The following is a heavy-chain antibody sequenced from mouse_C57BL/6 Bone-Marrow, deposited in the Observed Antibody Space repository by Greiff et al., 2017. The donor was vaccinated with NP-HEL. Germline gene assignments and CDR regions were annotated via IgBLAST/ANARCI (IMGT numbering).Heavy chain of an antibody. CDR1: GFTFSNYW. V-gene: IGHV6-3*01. Sequence: EVQRVESGGGLVQPGGSMKLSCVASGFTFSNYWMNWVRQSPEKGLEWVAQIRLKSDNYATHYAESVKGRFTISRDDSKSSVYLQMNNLRAEDTGIYYCTAYYGPYYYAMDYWGQGTSVTVSS. CDR3: TAYYGPYYYAMDY. D-gene: IGHD1-1*01. J-gene: IGHJ4*01. CDR2: IRLKSDNYAT.